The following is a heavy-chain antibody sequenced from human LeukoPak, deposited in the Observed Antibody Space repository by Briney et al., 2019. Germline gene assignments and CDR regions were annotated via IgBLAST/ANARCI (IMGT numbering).Heavy chain of an antibody. J-gene: IGHJ4*02. Sequence: ASVKVSCKASGGTFSSYAISWVRQAPGQGLEWMGRIIPILGIANYAQKFQGRVTITADKSTSTAYMELSSLRSEDTAVYYCASVGETYYYDSSGYRDYWGQGTLVTVSS. CDR2: IIPILGIA. CDR1: GGTFSSYA. CDR3: ASVGETYYYDSSGYRDY. V-gene: IGHV1-69*04. D-gene: IGHD3-22*01.